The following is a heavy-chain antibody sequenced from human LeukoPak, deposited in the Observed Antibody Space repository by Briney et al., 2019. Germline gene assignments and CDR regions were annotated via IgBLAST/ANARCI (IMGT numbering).Heavy chain of an antibody. Sequence: GGSLRLSCAASGFTFSSYAMIWVRQAPGKGLEWVSGTNDSGGSTYYADSVKGRFTISRDNSKNTLYLQMNSLGAEDTAVYYCAKMSSSWTYYYGMDVWGQGTTVTVSS. CDR2: TNDSGGST. CDR1: GFTFSSYA. CDR3: AKMSSSWTYYYGMDV. D-gene: IGHD6-13*01. J-gene: IGHJ6*02. V-gene: IGHV3-23*01.